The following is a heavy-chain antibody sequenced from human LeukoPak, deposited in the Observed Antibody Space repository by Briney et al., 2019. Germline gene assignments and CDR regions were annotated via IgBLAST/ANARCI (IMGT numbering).Heavy chain of an antibody. CDR2: IYHSGSA. J-gene: IGHJ5*02. D-gene: IGHD3-10*01. CDR3: AGGVMVRGVIGNWFDP. CDR1: GGSISSGGYS. Sequence: SQTLSLTCAVSGGSISSGGYSWSWIRQPPGKGLEWIGYIYHSGSAYYNPSLKSRVTISVDRSKNQFSLKLSSVTAADTAVYYCAGGVMVRGVIGNWFDPWGQGTLVTVSS. V-gene: IGHV4-30-2*01.